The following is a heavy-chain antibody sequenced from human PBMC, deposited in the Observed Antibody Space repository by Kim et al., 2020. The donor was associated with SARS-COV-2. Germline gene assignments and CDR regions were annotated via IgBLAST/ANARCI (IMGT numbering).Heavy chain of an antibody. J-gene: IGHJ4*02. Sequence: ASVKVSCKASGYTFTSYGISWVRQAPGQGLEWMGWISAYNGNTNYAQKLQGRVTMTTDTSTSTAYMELRSLRSDDTAVYYCARGPHYDTLTGYPSRYYFDYWGQGTLVTVSS. CDR3: ARGPHYDTLTGYPSRYYFDY. CDR1: GYTFTSYG. D-gene: IGHD3-9*01. V-gene: IGHV1-18*04. CDR2: ISAYNGNT.